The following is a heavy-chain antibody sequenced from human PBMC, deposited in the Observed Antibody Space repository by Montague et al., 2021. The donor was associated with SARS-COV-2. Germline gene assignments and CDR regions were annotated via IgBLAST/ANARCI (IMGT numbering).Heavy chain of an antibody. CDR1: GGSISSYY. D-gene: IGHD6-13*01. CDR3: VRVGVSNRYSFFDY. CDR2: IFNSGST. Sequence: SETLSLTCTVSGGSISSYYWSWIRQPPGKGLERIGYIFNSGSTNYNPSLKSRVTISVDTSTNQLSLRLRSVTAADTAVYYCVRVGVSNRYSFFDYWGQGTLVTVSS. V-gene: IGHV4-59*12. J-gene: IGHJ4*02.